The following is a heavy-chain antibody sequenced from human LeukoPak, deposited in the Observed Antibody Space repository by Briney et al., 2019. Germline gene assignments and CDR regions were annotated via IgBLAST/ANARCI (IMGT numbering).Heavy chain of an antibody. V-gene: IGHV4-34*01. J-gene: IGHJ6*03. CDR3: AGGYCSSTSCRYYYYYMDV. CDR2: INHSGST. CDR1: AGSFRDYY. Sequence: KPSETLSLNCAGYAGSFRDYYWSWLRQPPGKGLKWIGKINHSGSTYYNPSLKSRVTISVDTSKNQFSLKLSSVTAADTAVYYCAGGYCSSTSCRYYYYYMDVWGKGTTVTVSS. D-gene: IGHD2-2*01.